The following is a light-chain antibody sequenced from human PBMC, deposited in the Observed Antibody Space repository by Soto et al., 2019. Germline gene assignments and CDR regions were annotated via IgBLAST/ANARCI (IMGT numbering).Light chain of an antibody. CDR3: GTWDSSLSVVV. J-gene: IGLJ2*01. V-gene: IGLV1-51*01. Sequence: QSALTQPPSVCAAPGQKVTISCSGSSSNIGNNYVSWYQHLPGTAPKLLIYDSDKRPSGIPDRFSGAKSGTSATLGITGLQTGDEADYYCGTWDSSLSVVVFGGGTKLTVL. CDR2: DSD. CDR1: SSNIGNNY.